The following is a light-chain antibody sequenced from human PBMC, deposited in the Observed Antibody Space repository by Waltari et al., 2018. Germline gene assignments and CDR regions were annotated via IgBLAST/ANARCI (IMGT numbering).Light chain of an antibody. CDR2: GAS. J-gene: IGKJ2*01. CDR1: QYVSSSS. Sequence: EIVLTQSPGTLSLSPWERATLSCRASQYVSSSSLAWYQQKPGQAPRLLIYGASSRATGIPDRFSGSGSGTDFTLTISRLEPEDFVVYYCQQYGTSPPYTFGQGTKLEI. V-gene: IGKV3-20*01. CDR3: QQYGTSPPYT.